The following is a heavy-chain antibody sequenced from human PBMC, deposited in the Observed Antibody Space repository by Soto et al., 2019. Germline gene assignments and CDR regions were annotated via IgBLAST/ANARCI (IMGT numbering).Heavy chain of an antibody. CDR3: AKDLYYYDSSGPFDY. CDR1: GFTFSSYG. Sequence: TRGSLRLSCAASGFTFSSYGMHWVRQAPGKGLEWVAVISYDGSNKYYADSVKGRFTISRDNSKNTLYLQMNSLRAEDTAVYYCAKDLYYYDSSGPFDYWGQGTLVTVSS. V-gene: IGHV3-30*18. D-gene: IGHD3-22*01. CDR2: ISYDGSNK. J-gene: IGHJ4*02.